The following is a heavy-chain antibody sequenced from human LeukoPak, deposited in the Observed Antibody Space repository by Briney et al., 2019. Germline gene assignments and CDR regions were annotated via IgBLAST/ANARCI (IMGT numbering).Heavy chain of an antibody. CDR3: ARLISTSSSRFSDY. J-gene: IGHJ4*02. V-gene: IGHV3-23*01. D-gene: IGHD6-6*01. CDR1: GFTFSSYA. CDR2: ISISGENT. Sequence: GGSLRLSCAASGFTFSSYAMSWVRQAPGKGLEWVSAISISGENTYYADSVKGRFTISRDTSRNTLCLQMHSLRAEDTAVYYCARLISTSSSRFSDYWGQGTLVTVSS.